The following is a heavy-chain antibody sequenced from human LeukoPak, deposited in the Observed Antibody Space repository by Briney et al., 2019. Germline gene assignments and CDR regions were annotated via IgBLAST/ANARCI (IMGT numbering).Heavy chain of an antibody. Sequence: GRSLTLSCAASGFTFDDYAMLWVRQAPGKGLEWVSGISWNSGSIGYADSVKGRFTISRDNAKNSPYLQMNSLRAEDTALYYCAKGKRIQLWLTFDYWGQGTLVTVSS. J-gene: IGHJ4*02. CDR2: ISWNSGSI. D-gene: IGHD5-18*01. CDR3: AKGKRIQLWLTFDY. CDR1: GFTFDDYA. V-gene: IGHV3-9*01.